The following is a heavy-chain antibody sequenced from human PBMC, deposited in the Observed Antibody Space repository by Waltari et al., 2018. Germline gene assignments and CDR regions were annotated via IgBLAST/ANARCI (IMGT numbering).Heavy chain of an antibody. Sequence: QVQLQESGPGLVKPSETLSLTCTVSGGSISSYYWSWIRQPPGKGLELIWVFYYSGSTNYNPSRKGRVTISVDTSKNQFSLKLSSVTAADTAVYYCARGRVRGSDDAFDIWGQGTMVTVSS. D-gene: IGHD1-26*01. CDR3: ARGRVRGSDDAFDI. J-gene: IGHJ3*02. CDR2: FYYSGST. V-gene: IGHV4-59*01. CDR1: GGSISSYY.